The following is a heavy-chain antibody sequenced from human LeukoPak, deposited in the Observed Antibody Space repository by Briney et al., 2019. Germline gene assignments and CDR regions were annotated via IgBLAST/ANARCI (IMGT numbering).Heavy chain of an antibody. J-gene: IGHJ4*02. CDR3: ARNDWLQHFDY. V-gene: IGHV4-4*02. Sequence: SETLSLTCAVSGGSISSSNWWNWVRQPPGKGLEWVGEIYHSGSTNYNPSLKSRVTISVDTSKNQFSLKLSSVTAAVTAVYYCARNDWLQHFDYWGQGTLVTVSS. CDR2: IYHSGST. CDR1: GGSISSSNW. D-gene: IGHD3-9*01.